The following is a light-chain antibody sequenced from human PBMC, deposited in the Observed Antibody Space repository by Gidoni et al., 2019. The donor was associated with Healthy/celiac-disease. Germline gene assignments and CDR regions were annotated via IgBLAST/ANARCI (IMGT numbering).Light chain of an antibody. Sequence: DIVMTQSPDSLAVSLGERATINCKASQSVLYSSNNKNYLAWYQQKPGQPPKLLIYWASTRESGVHDRFSGSGSGTDFTLTSSSLQAEDVAVYYCQQYYSTPWTFGQGTKVEIK. J-gene: IGKJ1*01. CDR2: WAS. V-gene: IGKV4-1*01. CDR1: QSVLYSSNNKNY. CDR3: QQYYSTPWT.